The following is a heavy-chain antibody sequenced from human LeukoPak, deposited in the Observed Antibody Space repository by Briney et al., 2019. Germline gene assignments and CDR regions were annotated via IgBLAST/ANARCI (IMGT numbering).Heavy chain of an antibody. CDR3: ARGRSTLTTWLAT. CDR1: GYNFPTYW. Sequence: PGESLKISSQTSGYNFPTYWIAWVRPMPGKGLEWMGIIYPRDAEIRYGPSCQGHFTISANTSTATAYLQWNSLQFSDTGIYYCARGRSTLTTWLATWGQGTLVTVSS. D-gene: IGHD1-1*01. CDR2: IYPRDAEI. V-gene: IGHV5-51*01. J-gene: IGHJ5*02.